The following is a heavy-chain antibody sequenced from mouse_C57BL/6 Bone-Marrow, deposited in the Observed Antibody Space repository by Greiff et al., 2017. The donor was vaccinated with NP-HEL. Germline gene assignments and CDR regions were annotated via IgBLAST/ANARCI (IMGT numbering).Heavy chain of an antibody. J-gene: IGHJ2*01. CDR2: IYPRSGNT. CDR3: AREGVLTGTDYY. Sequence: QVQLQQSGAELARPGASVKLSCKASGYTFTSYGISWVKQRTGQGLEWIGEIYPRSGNTYYNEKLKGKATLTADKSSSTAYMELRSLTSEDSAVYFCAREGVLTGTDYYWGQGTTLTVSS. D-gene: IGHD4-1*01. CDR1: GYTFTSYG. V-gene: IGHV1-81*01.